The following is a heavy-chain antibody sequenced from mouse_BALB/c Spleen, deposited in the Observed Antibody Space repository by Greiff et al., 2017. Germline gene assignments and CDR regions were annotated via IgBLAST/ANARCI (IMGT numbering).Heavy chain of an antibody. Sequence: EVNVVESGGGLVKPGGSLKLSCAASGFAFSSYDMSWVRQTPEKRLEWVAYISSGSSTIYYADTVKGRFTISRDNPKNTLFLQMTSLRSEDTAMYYCARQEGRGAMDYWGQGTSVTVSS. CDR2: ISSGSSTI. CDR1: GFAFSSYD. J-gene: IGHJ4*01. V-gene: IGHV5-12-1*01. D-gene: IGHD3-3*01. CDR3: ARQEGRGAMDY.